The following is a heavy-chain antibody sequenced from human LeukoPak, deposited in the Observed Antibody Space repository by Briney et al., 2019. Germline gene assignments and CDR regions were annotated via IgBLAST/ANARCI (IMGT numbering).Heavy chain of an antibody. CDR3: ARDSGWFRFDY. Sequence: PGGSLRLSCAASGFTFSHAWMTWVRQAPGKGLEWVANIKEDGSQKYYVDSVKGRFTTSRDNAKNSLFLQTNSLRVDDTAVYYCARDSGWFRFDYWGQGTLVTVSS. CDR1: GFTFSHAW. CDR2: IKEDGSQK. D-gene: IGHD6-19*01. J-gene: IGHJ4*02. V-gene: IGHV3-7*03.